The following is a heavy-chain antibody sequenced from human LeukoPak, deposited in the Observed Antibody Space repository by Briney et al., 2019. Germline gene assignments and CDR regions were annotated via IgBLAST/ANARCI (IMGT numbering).Heavy chain of an antibody. CDR1: GGTFSSYA. V-gene: IGHV1-69*13. D-gene: IGHD6-13*01. Sequence: ASVKVSCKASGGTFSSYAISWVRQAPGQGLEWMGGIIPIFGTANYAQKFQGRVTITADESTSTAYMEPSSLRSEDTAVYYCASYRGYSSSYFDYWGQGTLVTVSS. CDR3: ASYRGYSSSYFDY. CDR2: IIPIFGTA. J-gene: IGHJ4*02.